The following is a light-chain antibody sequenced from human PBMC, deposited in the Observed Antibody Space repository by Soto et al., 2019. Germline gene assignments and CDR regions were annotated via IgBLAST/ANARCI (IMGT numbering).Light chain of an antibody. CDR3: QSYDNSLV. CDR1: RSNIGAGYD. CDR2: GNT. J-gene: IGLJ2*01. V-gene: IGLV1-40*01. Sequence: QLVLTQPPSVSGAPGQRVTISCTGSRSNIGAGYDVHWYQQLPGTAPRLLIYGNTNRPSGVPDRFSGSKSGTSASLAITGLQADDEADYYCQSYDNSLVFGGGTKLTVL.